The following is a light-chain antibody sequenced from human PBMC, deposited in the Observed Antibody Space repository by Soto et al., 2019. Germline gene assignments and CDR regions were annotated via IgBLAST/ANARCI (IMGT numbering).Light chain of an antibody. V-gene: IGLV1-51*01. CDR3: GTWDSRLNAYV. CDR1: SSNIGRNS. CDR2: DSN. Sequence: QSVLTQPPSVSAAPGQKVTISCSGSSSNIGRNSVSWYQQLPGTAPKLLIYDSNKRASGIPDRFSGSKSGTSATLAITGLQPGDEADYYCGTWDSRLNAYVFGTGTKVTVL. J-gene: IGLJ1*01.